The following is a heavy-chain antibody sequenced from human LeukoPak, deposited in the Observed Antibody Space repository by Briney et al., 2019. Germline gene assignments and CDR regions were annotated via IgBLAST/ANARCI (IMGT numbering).Heavy chain of an antibody. J-gene: IGHJ5*02. CDR2: ISGSGGST. CDR3: AKHPTRIVVVPNWFDP. CDR1: GFTFSSYG. D-gene: IGHD3-22*01. Sequence: GGSLRLSCPASGFTFSSYGISWVRQAPGRGLEWVSAISGSGGSTYYADSVKGRFTISRDNSKNTLYLQMNSLRAEDTAVYYCAKHPTRIVVVPNWFDPWGQGTLVTVSS. V-gene: IGHV3-23*01.